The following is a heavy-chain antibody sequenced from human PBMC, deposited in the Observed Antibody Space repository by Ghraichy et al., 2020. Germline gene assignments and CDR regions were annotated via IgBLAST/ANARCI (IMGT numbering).Heavy chain of an antibody. CDR3: AKASSAWYEAYFDY. Sequence: GESLNISCVASGFTFSSSSMNWVRQAPGKGLEWVSYISSDSNTIYYADSVKGRFTVSRDNAKNSVYLQMNSLRDDDTAVYYCAKASSAWYEAYFDYWGQGSLVTVSS. J-gene: IGHJ4*02. CDR1: GFTFSSSS. D-gene: IGHD6-13*01. V-gene: IGHV3-48*02. CDR2: ISSDSNTI.